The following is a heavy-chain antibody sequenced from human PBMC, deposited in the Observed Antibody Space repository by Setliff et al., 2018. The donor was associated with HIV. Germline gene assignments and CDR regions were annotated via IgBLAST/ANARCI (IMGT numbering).Heavy chain of an antibody. J-gene: IGHJ6*03. D-gene: IGHD5-18*01. V-gene: IGHV4-59*08. Sequence: PSEILSLTCTVSGGSISTYYWSWIRQPPGKGLEWIGSIYFTGSSDNNPSLKSRVSISVDTSKNQFSLNVNSVTAPDTAVYYCVRHTRDTSLAHYYYYIDVWGKGTTVTVSS. CDR2: IYFTGSS. CDR3: VRHTRDTSLAHYYYYIDV. CDR1: GGSISTYY.